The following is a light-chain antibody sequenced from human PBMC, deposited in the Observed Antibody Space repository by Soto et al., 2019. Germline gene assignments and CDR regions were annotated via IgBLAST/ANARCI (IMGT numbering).Light chain of an antibody. CDR1: SSDIGTYDY. CDR2: EVT. J-gene: IGLJ2*01. V-gene: IGLV2-14*01. CDR3: SSYTTTTTPVV. Sequence: QSALTQPASLSGSPGQSITISCTGTSSDIGTYDYVSWYQHHPGKAPKLMIYEVTNRPSGVSDRFSGSKSGKTASLTISGLPAEDEADYYCSSYTTTTTPVVFGGGTKVTVL.